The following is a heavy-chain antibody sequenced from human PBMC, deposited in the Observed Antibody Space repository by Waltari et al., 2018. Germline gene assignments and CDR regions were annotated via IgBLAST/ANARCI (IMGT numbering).Heavy chain of an antibody. CDR1: GIPFRNYA. V-gene: IGHV3-23*01. CDR2: ITVGDDT. Sequence: EVQLLASGGDLVQPGGSLRLSCAASGIPFRNYAINWVRLAPGTGLEWVSAITVGDDTYYADSVKGRFTISRDTSKDTVHLQMNGLRAEDTAVYYCATPFYNWDDPLHSWGQGTLVTVSS. J-gene: IGHJ4*02. D-gene: IGHD1-20*01. CDR3: ATPFYNWDDPLHS.